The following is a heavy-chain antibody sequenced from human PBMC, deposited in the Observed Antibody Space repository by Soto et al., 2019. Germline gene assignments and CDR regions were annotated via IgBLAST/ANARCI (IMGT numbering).Heavy chain of an antibody. CDR2: IFYSDNT. J-gene: IGHJ4*02. V-gene: IGHV4-59*01. D-gene: IGHD3-3*01. CDR1: GGSISTYY. CDR3: ARGGETYYDFCSGFSPIDY. Sequence: TSETLSLTCTVSGGSISTYYWSWIRQSPGKGLEWVGYIFYSDNTNYNPSLRSRVTISVDTSKSQFSLKLTSVTAADTDVYYCARGGETYYDFCSGFSPIDYWGQEALVTVSS.